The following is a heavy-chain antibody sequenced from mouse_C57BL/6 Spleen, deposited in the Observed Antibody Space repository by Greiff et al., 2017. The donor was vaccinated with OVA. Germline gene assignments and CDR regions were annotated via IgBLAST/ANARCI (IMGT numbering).Heavy chain of an antibody. CDR2: IWWDDDK. V-gene: IGHV8-8*01. Sequence: QVTLKESGPGILQPSQTLSLTCSFSGFSLSTFGMGVGWIRQPSGKGLEWLAHIWWDDDKYYNPALKSRLTISKDTSKNQVFLKIANVDTADTATYYCARMAIYYGNHAMDYWGQGTSVTVSA. CDR1: GFSLSTFGMG. D-gene: IGHD2-1*01. CDR3: ARMAIYYGNHAMDY. J-gene: IGHJ4*01.